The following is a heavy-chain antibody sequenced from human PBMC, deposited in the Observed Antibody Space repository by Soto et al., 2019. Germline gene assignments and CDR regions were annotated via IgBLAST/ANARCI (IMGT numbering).Heavy chain of an antibody. D-gene: IGHD2-2*01. V-gene: IGHV3-21*01. CDR2: ISSSSSYI. J-gene: IGHJ6*02. CDR1: GFTFSSYS. CDR3: ARDGAMRDYPYYYDYYGMDV. Sequence: EVQLVESGGGLVKPGGSLRLSCAASGFTFSSYSMNWVRQAPGKGLEWVSSISSSSSYIYYADSVKGRFTISRDNAKNSLYLQMNSLRAEDTAVYYCARDGAMRDYPYYYDYYGMDVWGQGTTVTGSS.